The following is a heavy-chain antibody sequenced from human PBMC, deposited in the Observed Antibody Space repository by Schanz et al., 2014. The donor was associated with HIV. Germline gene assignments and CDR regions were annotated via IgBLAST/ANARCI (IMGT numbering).Heavy chain of an antibody. CDR3: AQMGAFAAFDI. D-gene: IGHD3-16*01. V-gene: IGHV3-23*01. J-gene: IGHJ3*02. CDR2: ITDSGDKT. Sequence: EVQLLESGGGLVQPGGSLRLSCSASGFTFDNYAMTWVRQAPGKGLQWVSSITDSGDKTDYTDSVKGRFTISRDNSRNTLFLQMDSLRVDDTAVYYCAQMGAFAAFDIWGHGTVVTVSS. CDR1: GFTFDNYA.